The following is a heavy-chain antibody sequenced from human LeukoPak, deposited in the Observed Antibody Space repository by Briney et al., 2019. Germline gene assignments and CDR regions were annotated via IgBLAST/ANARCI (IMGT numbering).Heavy chain of an antibody. V-gene: IGHV1-2*02. D-gene: IGHD6-13*01. Sequence: GASVKVSCKASGYTFTGYYMHWVRQAPGQGLEWMGWINPNSGGTNYAQKFQVRGTMTRDTSISTAYMELSRLRSDDTAVYYCARSAESSSWVEFDYWGQGTLATVSS. J-gene: IGHJ4*02. CDR3: ARSAESSSWVEFDY. CDR1: GYTFTGYY. CDR2: INPNSGGT.